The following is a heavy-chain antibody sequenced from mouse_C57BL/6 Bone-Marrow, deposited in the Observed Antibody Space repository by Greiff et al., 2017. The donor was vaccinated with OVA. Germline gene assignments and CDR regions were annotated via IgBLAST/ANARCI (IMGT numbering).Heavy chain of an antibody. D-gene: IGHD1-1*01. CDR2: IHPSDSDT. CDR1: GYTFTSYW. CDR3: ANYYGSSYWFAY. V-gene: IGHV1-74*01. J-gene: IGHJ3*01. Sequence: VQLQQPGAELVKPGASVKVSCNASGYTFTSYWMHWVKQRPGQGLEWIGRIHPSDSDTNYNQKFKGKATLTVDKSSSTAYMQLSSLTSEDSAVYYCANYYGSSYWFAYWGQGTLVTVSA.